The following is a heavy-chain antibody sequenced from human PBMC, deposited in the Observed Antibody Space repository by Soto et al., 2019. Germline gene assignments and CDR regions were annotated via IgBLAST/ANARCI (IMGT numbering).Heavy chain of an antibody. V-gene: IGHV3-53*01. CDR2: LYDVDGT. Sequence: DVQLVESGGGLIQPGESLRLSCAAFGLTVSGKKYVAWVRQAPGKGLEWVSALYDVDGTYYADSVKGRFTTPRDSSKTTVYLQMNGPRPDDTAVYYCASWHEREHAYDVWGQGTTVTVSS. D-gene: IGHD1-1*01. CDR1: GLTVSGKKY. J-gene: IGHJ3*01. CDR3: ASWHEREHAYDV.